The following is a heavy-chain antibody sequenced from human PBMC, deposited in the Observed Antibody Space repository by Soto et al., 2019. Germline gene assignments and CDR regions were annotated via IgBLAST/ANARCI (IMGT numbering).Heavy chain of an antibody. V-gene: IGHV1-69*01. CDR1: GGTFSSYA. Sequence: QVQLVQSGAEVKKPGSSVKVSCKASGGTFSSYAISWVRQAPGQGLEWMGGIIPIFGTANYAQKFQGRVTITADESTSTAYMELSRLRSEDPAVYYCARDHVDIVAKSLKRRGYNWFDPWGQGTLVTVSS. D-gene: IGHD5-12*01. J-gene: IGHJ5*02. CDR2: IIPIFGTA. CDR3: ARDHVDIVAKSLKRRGYNWFDP.